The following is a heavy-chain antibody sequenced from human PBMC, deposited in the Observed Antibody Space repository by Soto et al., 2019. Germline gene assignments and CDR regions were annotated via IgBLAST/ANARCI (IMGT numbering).Heavy chain of an antibody. CDR3: ARVELLEVLWFGEAGDGAPPHYGMDV. Sequence: GASVKVSCKVSGGTFSSYAISWVRQAPGQGLEWMGGIIPIFGTANYAQKFQGRVTITADESTSTAYMELSSLRSEDTAVYYCARVELLEVLWFGEAGDGAPPHYGMDVWGQGTTVTVSS. CDR2: IIPIFGTA. J-gene: IGHJ6*02. CDR1: GGTFSSYA. D-gene: IGHD3-10*01. V-gene: IGHV1-69*13.